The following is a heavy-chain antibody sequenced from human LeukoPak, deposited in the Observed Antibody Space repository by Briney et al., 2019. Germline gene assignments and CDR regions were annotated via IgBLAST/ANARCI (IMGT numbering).Heavy chain of an antibody. D-gene: IGHD6-19*01. J-gene: IGHJ4*02. V-gene: IGHV4-59*01. Sequence: SETLSLTCSISGGSISSYYWSWIRQPPGKGLEWIGNIDYSGSTIYNPALKSRVTMSVDTSKNQFSLNLTSVTAADTAVYYCAREGKLTGYFGGLGFNYWGQGILVTVSS. CDR2: IDYSGST. CDR3: AREGKLTGYFGGLGFNY. CDR1: GGSISSYY.